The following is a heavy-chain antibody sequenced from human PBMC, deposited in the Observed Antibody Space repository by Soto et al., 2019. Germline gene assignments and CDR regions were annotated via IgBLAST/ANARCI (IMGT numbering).Heavy chain of an antibody. D-gene: IGHD6-19*01. J-gene: IGHJ4*02. Sequence: QVQLVQSGAEVKKPGASVKVSCKASGYTFTSYGISWVRQAPGQGLEWMGWISAYNGNTNYAQKLQGRVTMTKDPSTSTADMERRSLRSDDTAVYCCARGVDSSGWFRGGIDYWGQGTLVTVSS. CDR2: ISAYNGNT. CDR1: GYTFTSYG. CDR3: ARGVDSSGWFRGGIDY. V-gene: IGHV1-18*01.